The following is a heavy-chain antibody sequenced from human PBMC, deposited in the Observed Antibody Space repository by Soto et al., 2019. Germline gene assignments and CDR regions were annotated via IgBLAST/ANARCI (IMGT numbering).Heavy chain of an antibody. V-gene: IGHV4-61*01. CDR3: ARDGSLDYYDSSVYYGSFDY. CDR2: IYYSGST. Sequence: SETLSLTCTVSGGSVSSGSYYWSWIRQPPGKGLEWIGYIYYSGSTNYNPSLKSRVTISVDTSKNQFSLKLSSVTAADTAVYYCARDGSLDYYDSSVYYGSFDYWGQGTLVTVSS. J-gene: IGHJ4*02. CDR1: GGSVSSGSYY. D-gene: IGHD3-22*01.